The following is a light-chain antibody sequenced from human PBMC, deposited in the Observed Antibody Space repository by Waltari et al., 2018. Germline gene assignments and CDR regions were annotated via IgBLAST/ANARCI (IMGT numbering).Light chain of an antibody. CDR1: QSVSST. Sequence: EIVMTQSPATLSLSPGERATLSCRASQSVSSTLAWYQQKPGKAPRLLIYGASNRATGIPDRFSGSGSGTDFTLTISSLEPEDVGVYYCLQRSDWPWTFGQGTEVEIK. CDR3: LQRSDWPWT. V-gene: IGKV3D-15*01. CDR2: GAS. J-gene: IGKJ1*01.